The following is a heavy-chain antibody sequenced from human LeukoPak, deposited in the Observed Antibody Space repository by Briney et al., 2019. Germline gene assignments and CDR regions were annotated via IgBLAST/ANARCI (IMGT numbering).Heavy chain of an antibody. V-gene: IGHV1-69*13. D-gene: IGHD4-11*01. Sequence: SVKVSCKASGGTFSSYAISWVRQAPGQGLEWVGGIIPIFGTANYAQKFQGRVTITADESTSTAYMELSSLRSEDTAVYYCARDLHDYSNYWFDPWGQGTLVTVSS. CDR2: IIPIFGTA. J-gene: IGHJ5*02. CDR3: ARDLHDYSNYWFDP. CDR1: GGTFSSYA.